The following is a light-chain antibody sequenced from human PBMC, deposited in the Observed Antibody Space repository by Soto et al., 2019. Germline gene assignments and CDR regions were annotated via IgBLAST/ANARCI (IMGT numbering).Light chain of an antibody. CDR3: VSFTTKSSYV. Sequence: QSALTQPASVSGSPGQSITISCTATNSDVGAYIYVSWYQQHPGKAPKLMVYDINNRPSGVSNRFSGSKSANTASLTISGLQDDDEADYYCVSFTTKSSYVFGNGTKVTVL. V-gene: IGLV2-14*03. J-gene: IGLJ1*01. CDR2: DIN. CDR1: NSDVGAYIY.